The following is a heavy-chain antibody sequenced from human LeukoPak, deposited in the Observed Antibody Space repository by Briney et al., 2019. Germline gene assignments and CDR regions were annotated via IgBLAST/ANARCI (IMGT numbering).Heavy chain of an antibody. J-gene: IGHJ5*02. D-gene: IGHD2-15*01. CDR1: GGSISSYY. CDR3: ARGGHCGGGSCYPLRWFDP. V-gene: IGHV4-59*01. CDR2: IYYSGST. Sequence: SETLSLTCTVSGGSISSYYWSWIRQPPGKGLEWIGYIYYSGSTNYNPSLRSRVTISVDTSKNQFSLKLSSVTAADTAVYYCARGGHCGGGSCYPLRWFDPWGQGTLVTVSS.